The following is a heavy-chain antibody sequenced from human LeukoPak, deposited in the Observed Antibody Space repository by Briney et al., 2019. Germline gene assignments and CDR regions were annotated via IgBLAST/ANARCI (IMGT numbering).Heavy chain of an antibody. D-gene: IGHD6-19*01. CDR3: ARHYSSDPFDC. Sequence: SETLSLTCAVSVASISNYYWSWIRQPPGKGLEWIGYIDYSGSTNYSPSLKSRVTISLDTSTNQFSLKLSSVTAADTAVYYCARHYSSDPFDCWGQGTLVTVSS. CDR2: IDYSGST. V-gene: IGHV4-59*01. CDR1: VASISNYY. J-gene: IGHJ4*02.